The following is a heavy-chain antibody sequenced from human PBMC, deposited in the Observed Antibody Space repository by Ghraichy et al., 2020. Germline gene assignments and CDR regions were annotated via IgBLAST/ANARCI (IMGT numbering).Heavy chain of an antibody. CDR1: GGTFNNYV. CDR3: ARGGGYCTSASCYRACDY. J-gene: IGHJ4*02. Sequence: SVKVSCKPSGGTFNNYVISWVRQAPGQGLEWMGRIIPPFGTANYAQKFQGRVTITADESTSIVYMELSSLRSEDTAVYFCARGGGYCTSASCYRACDYWGQGTLVTVSS. V-gene: IGHV1-69*13. CDR2: IIPPFGTA. D-gene: IGHD2-2*01.